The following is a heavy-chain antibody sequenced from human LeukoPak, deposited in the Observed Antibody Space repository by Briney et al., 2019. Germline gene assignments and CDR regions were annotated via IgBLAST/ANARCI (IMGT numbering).Heavy chain of an antibody. CDR1: GFTFSTNY. D-gene: IGHD3-22*01. J-gene: IGHJ4*02. V-gene: IGHV3-66*02. Sequence: PGGSLRLSCAASGFTFSTNYMSWVRQAPGKGLEWVSAIYSGGSTYYADSVKGRFTISRDNSKNTLYLQMNSLRAEDTAVYYCARDSYYDSSGYFDYWGQGTLVTVSS. CDR2: IYSGGST. CDR3: ARDSYYDSSGYFDY.